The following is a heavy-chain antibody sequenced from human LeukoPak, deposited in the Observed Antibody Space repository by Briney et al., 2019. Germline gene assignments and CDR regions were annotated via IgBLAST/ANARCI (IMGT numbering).Heavy chain of an antibody. CDR1: GGSISSGGYY. CDR3: ARDHNCSGGSCFDY. CDR2: IYYSGST. Sequence: SETLFLTCTVSGGSISSGGYYWSWIRQHPGKGLEWIGYIYYSGSTYYNPSLKSRVTISVDTSKNQFSLKLSSVTAADTAVYYCARDHNCSGGSCFDYWGQGTLVTVSS. D-gene: IGHD2-15*01. V-gene: IGHV4-31*03. J-gene: IGHJ4*02.